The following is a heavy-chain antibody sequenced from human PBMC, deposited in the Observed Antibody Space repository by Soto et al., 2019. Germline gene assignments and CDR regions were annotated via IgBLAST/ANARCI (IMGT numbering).Heavy chain of an antibody. CDR2: IKSDGSST. CDR3: ARSDWFDP. J-gene: IGHJ5*02. Sequence: EVQLVESGGGLVQPGGSLRLSCAASGFTFSTYWMHWVRQAPGKGLVWVSRIKSDGSSTSYADAVKGRFTISRDNAKNTLYLQMNSLRVEDTAVYYGARSDWFDPWGQGTLVTVSS. CDR1: GFTFSTYW. V-gene: IGHV3-74*01.